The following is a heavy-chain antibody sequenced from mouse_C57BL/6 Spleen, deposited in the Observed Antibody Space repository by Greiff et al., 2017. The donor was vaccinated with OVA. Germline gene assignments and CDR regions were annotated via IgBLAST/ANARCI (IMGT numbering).Heavy chain of an antibody. CDR1: GYSITSGYD. CDR3: ARGAVVEGAWFAY. Sequence: EVQLQESGPGMVKPSQSLSLTCTVTGYSITSGYDWHWIRHFPGNKLEWMGYISYSGSTNYNPSLKSRISITHDTSKNHFFLKLNSVTTEDTATYYCARGAVVEGAWFAYWGQGTLVTVSA. J-gene: IGHJ3*01. V-gene: IGHV3-1*01. D-gene: IGHD1-1*01. CDR2: ISYSGST.